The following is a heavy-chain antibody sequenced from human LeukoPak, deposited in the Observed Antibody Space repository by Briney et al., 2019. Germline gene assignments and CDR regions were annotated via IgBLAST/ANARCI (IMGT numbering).Heavy chain of an antibody. CDR3: AREYTENHRLDY. D-gene: IGHD2-2*02. CDR2: IYYSGST. V-gene: IGHV4-39*07. Sequence: SETLSLTCTVSGGSISSSSYYWGWIRQPPGKGLEWIGSIYYSGSTYYNPSLKSRVTISVDTSKNQFSLKLSSVTAADTALYYCAREYTENHRLDYWGQGTLVTVSS. CDR1: GGSISSSSYY. J-gene: IGHJ4*02.